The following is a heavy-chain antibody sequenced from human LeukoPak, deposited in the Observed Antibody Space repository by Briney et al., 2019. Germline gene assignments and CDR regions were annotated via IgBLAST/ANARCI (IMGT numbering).Heavy chain of an antibody. CDR1: GYTFTSYG. D-gene: IGHD3-3*01. Sequence: ASVKVSCKASGYTFTSYGISWVRQAPGQGLEWMGWISAYNGNTNYAQKLQGRVTMTTDTSTSTAYMELRSLRSDDTAVYYCARDRRNYDFWSGHPLDYWGQGTLVTVSS. V-gene: IGHV1-18*01. CDR3: ARDRRNYDFWSGHPLDY. CDR2: ISAYNGNT. J-gene: IGHJ4*02.